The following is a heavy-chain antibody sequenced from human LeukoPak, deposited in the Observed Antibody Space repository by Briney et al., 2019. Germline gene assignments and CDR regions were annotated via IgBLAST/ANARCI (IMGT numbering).Heavy chain of an antibody. D-gene: IGHD4-23*01. V-gene: IGHV3-23*01. CDR3: AKRSDYGGNWNYFDY. CDR2: INDSGGDT. CDR1: GFTFSSYG. J-gene: IGHJ4*02. Sequence: AGSLTLSCAASGFTFSSYGLSWVRQAPGKGLEWVSAINDSGGDTYYADSVKGRFTVSRDNSRNTLYLQMNSLRAEDTAVYFCAKRSDYGGNWNYFDYWGQGTLVTVSS.